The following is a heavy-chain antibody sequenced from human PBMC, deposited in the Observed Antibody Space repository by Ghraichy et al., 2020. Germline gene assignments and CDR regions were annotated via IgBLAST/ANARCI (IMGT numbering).Heavy chain of an antibody. V-gene: IGHV4-59*01. CDR2: IYYTGST. Sequence: SETLSLTCTVSGDSISSYYWSWIRQPPGKGLEWLGYIYYTGSTNYEPSLKSRVTISIDTSKTQFSLKLSSVTPADTAMYYCARDRRISTAPNDAFDIWGQGTMVTVSS. CDR1: GDSISSYY. D-gene: IGHD2/OR15-2a*01. J-gene: IGHJ3*02. CDR3: ARDRRISTAPNDAFDI.